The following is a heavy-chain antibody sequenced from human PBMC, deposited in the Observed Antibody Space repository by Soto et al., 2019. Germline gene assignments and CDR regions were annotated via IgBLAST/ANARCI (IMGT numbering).Heavy chain of an antibody. CDR1: GYTFTIYA. CDR3: ARDRRVVPAAVNWFDP. Sequence: ASVKVSCKASGYTFTIYAMHWVRQAPGKRLEWMGWINAGNGNTKYSQKFQGRVTITRDTSASTAYMELSSLRSEDTAVYYCARDRRVVPAAVNWFDPWGQGTLVNVSS. J-gene: IGHJ5*02. D-gene: IGHD2-2*01. CDR2: INAGNGNT. V-gene: IGHV1-3*01.